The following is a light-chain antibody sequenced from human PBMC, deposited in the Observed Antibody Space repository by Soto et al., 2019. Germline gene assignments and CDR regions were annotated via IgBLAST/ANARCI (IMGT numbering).Light chain of an antibody. CDR3: QQFNSYSRT. Sequence: DIQMTQSPSTLSASVGDRVTITCRASQGISTWLAWYQQKPGKAPKLLIYKASNLQSGVPSRFSGSGSGTEFTLTISSLQPDDFATYYCQQFNSYSRTFGQGTKV. CDR2: KAS. J-gene: IGKJ1*01. V-gene: IGKV1-5*03. CDR1: QGISTW.